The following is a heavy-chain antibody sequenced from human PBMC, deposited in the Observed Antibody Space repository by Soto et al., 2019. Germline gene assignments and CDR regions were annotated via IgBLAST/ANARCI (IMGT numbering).Heavy chain of an antibody. V-gene: IGHV1-2*02. Sequence: ASVKVSCKASGYTFTGYYMHWVRQAPGQGLEWMGWINPNSGGTNYAQKFQGRVTMTRDTSISTACMELSRLRSDDTAVYYCARDRQLLYSYGSNYDEEGSDWGQGTLVTVSS. CDR1: GYTFTGYY. J-gene: IGHJ4*02. CDR2: INPNSGGT. CDR3: ARDRQLLYSYGSNYDEEGSD. D-gene: IGHD2-2*02.